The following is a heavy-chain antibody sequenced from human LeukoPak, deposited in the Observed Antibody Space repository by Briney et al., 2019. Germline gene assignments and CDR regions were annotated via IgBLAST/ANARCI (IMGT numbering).Heavy chain of an antibody. J-gene: IGHJ4*02. CDR2: ISYSGST. D-gene: IGHD4-11*01. Sequence: SETLSLTCTVSGGSINSGGYYWSWIRQHPGKGLEWTGNISYSGSTYYNPSLKSRVTISLDTSKNQFSLRLSSVSTADTAVYFCTVGPHHYFDSWGQGTLVTVSS. CDR1: GGSINSGGYY. V-gene: IGHV4-31*03. CDR3: TVGPHHYFDS.